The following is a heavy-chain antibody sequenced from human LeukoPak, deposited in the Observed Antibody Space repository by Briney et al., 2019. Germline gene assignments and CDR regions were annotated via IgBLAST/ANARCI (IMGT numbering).Heavy chain of an antibody. CDR3: VCGWLINDFDY. J-gene: IGHJ4*02. Sequence: SETLSLTCTVSGGSISSYYWSWIRQPAGKGLEWIGRIYTSGSTNYNPSLKSRVTMSVDTSKNQFSLKLSSVTAADTAVYYCVCGWLINDFDYWGQGTLVTVSS. CDR2: IYTSGST. V-gene: IGHV4-4*07. CDR1: GGSISSYY. D-gene: IGHD6-19*01.